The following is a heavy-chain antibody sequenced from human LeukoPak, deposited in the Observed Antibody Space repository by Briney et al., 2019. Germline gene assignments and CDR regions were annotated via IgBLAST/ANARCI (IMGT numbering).Heavy chain of an antibody. D-gene: IGHD2-21*02. CDR1: GFTFSSYA. CDR3: ARGAFIVVVTANLDY. J-gene: IGHJ4*02. V-gene: IGHV3-30*04. CDR2: ISYDGSSK. Sequence: GRSLRLSCAASGFTFSSYAMHWVRQAPGKGLEWVAVISYDGSSKYYADSVKGRFTISRDNSKNTLYLQMNSLRAEDTAVYYCARGAFIVVVTANLDYWGQGTLVTVSS.